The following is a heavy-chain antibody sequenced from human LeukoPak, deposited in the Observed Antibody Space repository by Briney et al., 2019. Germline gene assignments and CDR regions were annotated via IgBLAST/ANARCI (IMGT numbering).Heavy chain of an antibody. CDR1: GFTFSSYS. CDR3: AREGDSSGCSSYFDY. Sequence: GGSLRLSCAASGFTFSSYSMNWVRQAPGKGLEWVSSISSSSSYIYYADSVKGRFTISRDNAKNSLYLQMNSLRAEDTAVYYCAREGDSSGCSSYFDYWGQETLVTVSS. J-gene: IGHJ4*02. D-gene: IGHD6-19*01. V-gene: IGHV3-21*01. CDR2: ISSSSSYI.